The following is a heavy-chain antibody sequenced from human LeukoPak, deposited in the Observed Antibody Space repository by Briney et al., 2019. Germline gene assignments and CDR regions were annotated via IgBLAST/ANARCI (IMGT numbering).Heavy chain of an antibody. Sequence: SETLSLTCTVSGGSISSYYWSWIRQPAGKGLEWIGRIYTSGSTNYNPSLKSRVTISVDTSRNQFSLKLTSVTAADTAVYYCARLQVAAFPPNWFDPWGQGTLVTVSS. V-gene: IGHV4-4*07. CDR2: IYTSGST. CDR1: GGSISSYY. CDR3: ARLQVAAFPPNWFDP. D-gene: IGHD2-15*01. J-gene: IGHJ5*02.